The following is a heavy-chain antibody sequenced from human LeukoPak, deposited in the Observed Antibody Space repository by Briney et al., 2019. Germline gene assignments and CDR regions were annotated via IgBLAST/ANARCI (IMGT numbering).Heavy chain of an antibody. CDR1: GITFSSYG. Sequence: GGSLRLSCAAAGITFSSYGMNWVRQAPGKGLEWVAVISYDGSNKYYADSVKGRFTISRDNSKNTLYLQMNSLRAEDTAVYYCATGGSGWFPYFDYWGQGTLVTVSS. CDR3: ATGGSGWFPYFDY. V-gene: IGHV3-30*03. CDR2: ISYDGSNK. D-gene: IGHD6-19*01. J-gene: IGHJ4*02.